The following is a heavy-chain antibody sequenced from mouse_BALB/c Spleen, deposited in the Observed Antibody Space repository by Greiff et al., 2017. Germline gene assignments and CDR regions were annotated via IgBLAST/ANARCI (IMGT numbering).Heavy chain of an antibody. CDR2: IWAGGST. Sequence: VQLVESGPGLVAPSQSLSITCTVSGFSLTSYGVHWVRQPPGKGLEWLGVIWAGGSTNYNSALMSRLSISKDNSKSQVFLKMNSLQTDDTAMYYCARGSLYDGYYDFDYWGQGTTLTVSS. CDR3: ARGSLYDGYYDFDY. J-gene: IGHJ2*01. V-gene: IGHV2-9*02. CDR1: GFSLTSYG. D-gene: IGHD2-3*01.